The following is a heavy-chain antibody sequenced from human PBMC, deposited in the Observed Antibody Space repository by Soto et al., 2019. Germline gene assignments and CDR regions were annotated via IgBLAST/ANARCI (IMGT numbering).Heavy chain of an antibody. Sequence: QVQLVQSGAEVKEPGASVTVSCRASGDRFTDYYMHWVRQAPGQGLEWMGWINPNSGVTKYAQKCVSLVTMTRDNSVRIVYRRLRRLGFDDTAIYSWAGGTGAATATLDYYYFYMDVWGTGTTVTVSS. CDR1: GDRFTDYY. CDR2: INPNSGVT. CDR3: AGGTGAATATLDYYYFYMDV. D-gene: IGHD6-25*01. V-gene: IGHV1-2*04. J-gene: IGHJ6*03.